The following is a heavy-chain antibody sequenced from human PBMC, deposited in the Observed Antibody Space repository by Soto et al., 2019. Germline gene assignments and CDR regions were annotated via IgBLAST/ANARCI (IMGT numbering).Heavy chain of an antibody. CDR1: GYTFTNYY. Sequence: ASVKVSCKASGYTFTNYYIHWVRQAPGQGLEWMGIINPSGGSTRYAQKFQGRVIMTRDTSTSTVYMGVSSLRSEDTAVYYCARDGATMGSYYLDYWGQGTLVTVSS. V-gene: IGHV1-46*01. J-gene: IGHJ4*02. CDR2: INPSGGST. CDR3: ARDGATMGSYYLDY. D-gene: IGHD5-12*01.